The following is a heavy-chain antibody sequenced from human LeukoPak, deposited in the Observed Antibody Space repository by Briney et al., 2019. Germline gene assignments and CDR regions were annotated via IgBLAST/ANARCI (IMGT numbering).Heavy chain of an antibody. J-gene: IGHJ3*02. CDR1: GYSFTSYW. CDR3: ARHSGRVGAERAFDI. Sequence: GESLKISCKGSGYSFTSYWIGWVRQMPGKGLEWMGIIYPGDSDTRYSPSFQGQVTISADKSISTAYLQWSSLKASDTAMYYCARHSGRVGAERAFDIWGQGTMVTVSS. V-gene: IGHV5-51*01. D-gene: IGHD1-26*01. CDR2: IYPGDSDT.